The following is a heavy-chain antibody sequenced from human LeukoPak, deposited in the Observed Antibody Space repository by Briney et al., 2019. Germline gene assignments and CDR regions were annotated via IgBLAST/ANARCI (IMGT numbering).Heavy chain of an antibody. CDR2: IRYDGNSN. V-gene: IGHV3-30*02. D-gene: IGHD1-7*01. CDR3: AKDQGITGTFDY. Sequence: GGSLRLSCAASGFTFSSYGMHWVRQAPGKGLEWVSFIRYDGNSNYYVGSVKGRFTISRDNSKNTLYLQMNSLRAEDTAVYYCAKDQGITGTFDYWGQGTLVTVSS. CDR1: GFTFSSYG. J-gene: IGHJ4*02.